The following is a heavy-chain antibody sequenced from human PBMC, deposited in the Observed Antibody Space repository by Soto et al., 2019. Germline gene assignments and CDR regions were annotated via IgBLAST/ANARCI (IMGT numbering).Heavy chain of an antibody. J-gene: IGHJ6*02. V-gene: IGHV1-3*01. Sequence: VASVKVSCKASRFTFTSHAIHWVRQAPGQRLEWMGWINGANGNTNYSQKFQGRVTITGDKSASTAYMELSSLRSEDTAVYYCARDHGGNSGKRYYYGMDVWGQGTTVTVSS. CDR3: ARDHGGNSGKRYYYGMDV. CDR2: INGANGNT. CDR1: RFTFTSHA. D-gene: IGHD2-21*02.